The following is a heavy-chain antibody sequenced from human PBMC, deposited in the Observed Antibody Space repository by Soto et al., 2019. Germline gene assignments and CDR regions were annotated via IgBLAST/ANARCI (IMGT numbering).Heavy chain of an antibody. V-gene: IGHV1-2*04. Sequence: QVQLVQSGAEVKKPGASVKVSCKTSGYTFTDYYIHWVRQAPGQGLEWVGWMNPNSGGTNFAQKFRDWGTMTRDTSISTAYMELSRLRSGDTAVYYCATHPGSGYYRLNYWGQGTLVTVSS. D-gene: IGHD3-22*01. CDR1: GYTFTDYY. CDR3: ATHPGSGYYRLNY. J-gene: IGHJ4*02. CDR2: MNPNSGGT.